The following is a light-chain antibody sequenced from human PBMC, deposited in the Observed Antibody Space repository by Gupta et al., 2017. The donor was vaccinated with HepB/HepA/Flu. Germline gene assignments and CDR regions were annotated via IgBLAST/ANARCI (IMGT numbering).Light chain of an antibody. V-gene: IGLV1-44*01. J-gene: IGLJ2*01. CDR2: RNN. Sequence: QSVLTQPPSASGTPGQRVTISCSGSSSNIGSNYVNWYQQFPGTAPKVLMYRNNRRSSGFPDRFSGAKSGTSASVAISGLQAKDEDDYYCDAGDDSLNGVIFGGGTKLTVL. CDR1: SSNIGSNY. CDR3: DAGDDSLNGVI.